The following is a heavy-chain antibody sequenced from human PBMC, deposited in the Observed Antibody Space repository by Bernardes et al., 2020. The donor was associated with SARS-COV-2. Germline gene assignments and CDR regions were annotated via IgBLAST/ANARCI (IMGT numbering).Heavy chain of an antibody. CDR1: GLIISGSG. V-gene: IGHV3-73*01. CDR3: VRGYVNYFDY. CDR2: IRSISNGHET. J-gene: IGHJ4*02. Sequence: GSLSPSGVASGLIISGSGIHWVRPASGKGLEWVGRIRSISNGHETAYAASVKGRFSISRDDSKNMAFLEMNSLKSEDTAVYYCVRGYVNYFDYWGQGTLVTVSS. D-gene: IGHD3-22*01.